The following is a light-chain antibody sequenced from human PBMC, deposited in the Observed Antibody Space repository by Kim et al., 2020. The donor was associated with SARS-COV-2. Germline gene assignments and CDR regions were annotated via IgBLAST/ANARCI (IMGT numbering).Light chain of an antibody. V-gene: IGLV2-14*04. J-gene: IGLJ1*01. CDR3: SSYTSSSTYV. CDR1: SSDVGGYNY. CDR2: DVS. Sequence: QSITLSCTGTSSDVGGYNYVSWYQQHPGKAPKLIIYDVSKRPSGVSNRFSGSKSGNTASLTISGLQAEDEADYYCSSYTSSSTYVFGTGTKVTVL.